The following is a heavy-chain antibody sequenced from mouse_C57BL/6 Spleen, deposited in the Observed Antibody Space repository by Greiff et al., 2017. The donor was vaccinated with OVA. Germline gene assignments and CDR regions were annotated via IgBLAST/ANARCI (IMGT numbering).Heavy chain of an antibody. D-gene: IGHD1-1*01. J-gene: IGHJ2*01. CDR2: ISDGGSYT. V-gene: IGHV5-4*03. Sequence: EVKLMESGGGLVKPGGSLKLSCAASGFTFSSYAMSWVRQTPEKRLEWVATISDGGSYTYYPDNVKGRFTISRDNAKNHLYLQMSHLKSEDTAMYYGARGLPYYGSSYVDYWGQGTTLTVSS. CDR1: GFTFSSYA. CDR3: ARGLPYYGSSYVDY.